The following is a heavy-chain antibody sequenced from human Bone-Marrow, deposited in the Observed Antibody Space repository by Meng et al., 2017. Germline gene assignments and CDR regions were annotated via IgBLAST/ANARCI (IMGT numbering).Heavy chain of an antibody. V-gene: IGHV3-33*01. CDR2: IWYDGSNK. D-gene: IGHD3-22*01. CDR1: GFTFSSYG. Sequence: GGSLRLSCAASGFTFSSYGMHWVRQAPGKGLEWVAVIWYDGSNKYYADSVKGRFTISRDNSKNTLYLQMNSLRAEDTAVYYCARDFQYYYDSSGYDYWGQGTLVTVSS. CDR3: ARDFQYYYDSSGYDY. J-gene: IGHJ4*02.